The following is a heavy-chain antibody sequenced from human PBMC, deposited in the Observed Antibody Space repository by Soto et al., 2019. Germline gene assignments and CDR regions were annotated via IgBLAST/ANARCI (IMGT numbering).Heavy chain of an antibody. V-gene: IGHV3-23*01. D-gene: IGHD3-3*01. CDR2: ISGSGGST. J-gene: IGHJ1*01. CDR3: AKDLGVWSGYYTHTEYFQH. CDR1: GITFGSRA. Sequence: PGGSLRLSCVASGITFGSRAMSWVRQAPGKGLEWVSAISGSGGSTYYADSVKGRFTISRDNSKNTLYLQMNSLRAEDTAVYYCAKDLGVWSGYYTHTEYFQHWGQGTLVTVSS.